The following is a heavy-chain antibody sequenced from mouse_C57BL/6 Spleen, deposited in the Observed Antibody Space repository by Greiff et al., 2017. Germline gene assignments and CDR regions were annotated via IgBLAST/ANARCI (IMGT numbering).Heavy chain of an antibody. V-gene: IGHV5-12*01. CDR3: ARPYYYGSSYGYFDV. Sequence: EVMLVESGGGLVQPGGSLKLSCAASGFTFSDHYMYWVRQTPEKRLEWVAYISNGGGSTYYPDTVKGRFTISRDNAKNTLYLQMSRLKSEDTAMYYCARPYYYGSSYGYFDVWGTGTTVTVSS. CDR1: GFTFSDHY. J-gene: IGHJ1*03. D-gene: IGHD1-1*01. CDR2: ISNGGGST.